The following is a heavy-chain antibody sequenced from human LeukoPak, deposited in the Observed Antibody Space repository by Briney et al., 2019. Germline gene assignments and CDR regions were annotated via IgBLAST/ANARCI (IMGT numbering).Heavy chain of an antibody. V-gene: IGHV4-59*13. CDR3: ARGAAVSYFDY. D-gene: IGHD4-17*01. J-gene: IGHJ4*02. CDR1: GGYISSYY. CDR2: IYYSGST. Sequence: SETLSLTCTVSGGYISSYYWSWIGPPPGKGLEGSGYIYYSGSTNYNPSLKSRVTISVDTSKTQFSLKLRSVTAADTAVYYCARGAAVSYFDYWGQGTLVTVS.